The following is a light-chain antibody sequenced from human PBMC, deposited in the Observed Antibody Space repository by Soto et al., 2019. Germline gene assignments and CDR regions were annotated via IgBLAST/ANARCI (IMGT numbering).Light chain of an antibody. CDR1: QTISSW. CDR3: QQRSNWPIT. CDR2: DAS. Sequence: DIQMTQSPFTLSASVGDRVTITCRASQTISSWLAWYQQIPGKAPKLLIYDASNLESGVPSRFSGSGSGTDFTLTISSLEPEDFAVYYCQQRSNWPITFCQGTRLEIK. V-gene: IGKV1-5*01. J-gene: IGKJ5*01.